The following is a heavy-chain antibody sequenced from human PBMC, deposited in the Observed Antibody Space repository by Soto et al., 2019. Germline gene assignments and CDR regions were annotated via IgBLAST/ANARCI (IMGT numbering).Heavy chain of an antibody. CDR2: ISSSSSTI. CDR1: GFTFSSNS. CDR3: ARVIWSGHLTSDL. Sequence: EVQVVESGGGLVQPGGSLRLSCAASGFTFSSNSMNCVRQAPGKGLEWISYISSSSSTIYADSVKGRFTISSDNAKNSLYLKMNSLRAEDTAVYYCARVIWSGHLTSDLWGQGTLVTVSS. J-gene: IGHJ5*02. D-gene: IGHD3-3*01. V-gene: IGHV3-48*01.